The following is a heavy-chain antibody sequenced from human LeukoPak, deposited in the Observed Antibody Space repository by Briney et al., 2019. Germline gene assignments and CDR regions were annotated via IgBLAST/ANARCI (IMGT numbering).Heavy chain of an antibody. Sequence: PGSSLRLSCAASGFTLSTYGMHWVRQAPGKGPDCVAVISHYGSSKYYRGAVKGRFTISRDSTKNTVYLEMNSLRAEDTAVYYCAKAASLLQWFGEGSGYFDLWGQGTPVTVSS. D-gene: IGHD3-10*01. J-gene: IGHJ4*02. V-gene: IGHV3-30*18. CDR1: GFTLSTYG. CDR2: ISHYGSSK. CDR3: AKAASLLQWFGEGSGYFDL.